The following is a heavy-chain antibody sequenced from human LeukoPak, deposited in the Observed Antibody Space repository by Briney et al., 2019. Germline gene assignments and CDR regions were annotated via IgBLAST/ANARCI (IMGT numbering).Heavy chain of an antibody. V-gene: IGHV4-4*07. D-gene: IGHD3-3*01. CDR1: GGSISNYY. CDR2: IYTTGST. Sequence: SETLSLTCTVSGGSISNYYWTWIRQPAGKGLEWIGRIYTTGSTNYNPSLESRVTMSVDTSKNQFSLKLSSVTAADTAVYYCARDLLEWYFGYWGQGTLVTVSS. J-gene: IGHJ4*02. CDR3: ARDLLEWYFGY.